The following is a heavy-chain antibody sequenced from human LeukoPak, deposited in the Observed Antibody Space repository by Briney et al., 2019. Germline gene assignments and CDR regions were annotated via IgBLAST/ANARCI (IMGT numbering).Heavy chain of an antibody. CDR3: AGDDPGSSWYQSYFQH. D-gene: IGHD6-13*01. V-gene: IGHV3-30-3*01. J-gene: IGHJ1*01. CDR2: ISYDGSNK. CDR1: GFTFSSYS. Sequence: GGSLRLSCAASGFTFSSYSMHWVRQAPGKGLEWVAVISYDGSNKYYADSVKGRFTISRDNSKNTLYLQMNSLRAEDTAVYYCAGDDPGSSWYQSYFQHWGQGTLVTVSS.